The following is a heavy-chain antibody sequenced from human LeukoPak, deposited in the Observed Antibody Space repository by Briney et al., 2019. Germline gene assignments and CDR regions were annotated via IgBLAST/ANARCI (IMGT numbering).Heavy chain of an antibody. V-gene: IGHV4-34*01. CDR1: GRSFSGYY. D-gene: IGHD6-13*01. CDR3: ARVSPREYSSSWALPLDY. Sequence: PSETLSLTCAVYGRSFSGYYWSWIRQPPGKGLEWIGEINHSGSTNYNPSLKSRVTISVDTSKNQFSLKLSSVTATDTAVYYCARVSPREYSSSWALPLDYWGQGTLVTVSS. CDR2: INHSGST. J-gene: IGHJ4*02.